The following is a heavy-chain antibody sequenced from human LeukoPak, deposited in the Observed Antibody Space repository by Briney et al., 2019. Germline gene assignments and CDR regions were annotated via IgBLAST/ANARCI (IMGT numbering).Heavy chain of an antibody. D-gene: IGHD2-15*01. Sequence: GGSLRLSCEASGFTFSSYSMNWVRQAPGKGLEWVSSISSSSSYIYYADSVKGRFTISRDNAKNSLYLQMNSLRAEDTAVYYCARVRGSLLTDAFDIWGQGTMVTVSS. CDR3: ARVRGSLLTDAFDI. CDR2: ISSSSSYI. V-gene: IGHV3-21*01. J-gene: IGHJ3*02. CDR1: GFTFSSYS.